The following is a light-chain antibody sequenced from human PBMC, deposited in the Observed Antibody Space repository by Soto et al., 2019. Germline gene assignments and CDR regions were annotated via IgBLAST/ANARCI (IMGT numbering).Light chain of an antibody. V-gene: IGLV1-40*01. CDR2: GNS. Sequence: QSVLTQPPSVSGSPGQSGTISCTGVSASIGAHYDVHWYQQLPGTAPKLLIYGNSNRPSGVPDRFSGSKSGTSASLAITGLQAEDEADYYCQSYDNSLSVYVFGTGTKVTVL. J-gene: IGLJ1*01. CDR3: QSYDNSLSVYV. CDR1: SASIGAHYD.